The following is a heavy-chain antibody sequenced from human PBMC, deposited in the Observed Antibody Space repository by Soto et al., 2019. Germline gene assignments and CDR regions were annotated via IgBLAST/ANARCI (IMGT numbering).Heavy chain of an antibody. CDR1: GFTFSNYA. D-gene: IGHD6-19*01. CDR3: ARREQSDYYYMDV. V-gene: IGHV3-64*01. Sequence: EVQLVESGGGLVQPGGSLRLSCAASGFTFSNYAMDWVCQAPGEVLEYVSGISSNGVGTYYANSVKDRFTISRDNSKNTLYLQRGSLRAEDMAVYYCARREQSDYYYMDVWGKGTSVTVSS. J-gene: IGHJ6*03. CDR2: ISSNGVGT.